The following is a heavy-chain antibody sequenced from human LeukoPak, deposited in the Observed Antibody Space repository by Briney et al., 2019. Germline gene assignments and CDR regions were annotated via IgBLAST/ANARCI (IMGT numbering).Heavy chain of an antibody. CDR3: ASSRARLEYYDSSGYNP. D-gene: IGHD3-22*01. J-gene: IGHJ5*02. V-gene: IGHV1-8*01. CDR1: GYTFTSYD. CDR2: MNPNSGNT. Sequence: GASVKVSCKGSGYTFTSYDINWVRQATGQGLEWMGWMNPNSGNTGYAQKFQGRVTMTRNTSISTAYMELSSLRSEDTPVYYCASSRARLEYYDSSGYNPWGQGTLVTVSS.